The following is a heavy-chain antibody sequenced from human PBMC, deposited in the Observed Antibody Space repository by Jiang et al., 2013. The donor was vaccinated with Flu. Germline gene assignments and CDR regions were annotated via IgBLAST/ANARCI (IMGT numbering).Heavy chain of an antibody. CDR2: IYYSGST. Sequence: GLVKPSETLSLTCTVSGGSISSSSYYWGWIRQPPGKGLEWIGSIYYSGSTYYNPSLKSRVTISVDTSKNQFSLKLSSVTAADTAVYYCARAATSSWYGDHFDYWGQGTLVTVSS. CDR3: ARAATSSWYGDHFDY. V-gene: IGHV4-39*07. CDR1: GGSISSSSYY. J-gene: IGHJ4*02. D-gene: IGHD6-13*01.